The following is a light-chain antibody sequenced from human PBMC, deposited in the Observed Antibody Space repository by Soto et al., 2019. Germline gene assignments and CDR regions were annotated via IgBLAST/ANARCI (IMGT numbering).Light chain of an antibody. CDR2: DVS. CDR1: SSDVGGYNY. J-gene: IGLJ1*01. CDR3: SSYTTSSTLYV. V-gene: IGLV2-14*01. Sequence: QSELTQPASVSGSPGQSITISCTGNSSDVGGYNYVSWYQQHPGKAPKLMIYDVSNRPSGVSNRFSGSKSGNTASLTISGLQAEDEADYYCSSYTTSSTLYVFGTGTKVTVL.